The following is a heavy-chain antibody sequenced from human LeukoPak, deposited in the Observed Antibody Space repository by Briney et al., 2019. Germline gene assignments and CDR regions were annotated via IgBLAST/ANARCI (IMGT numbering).Heavy chain of an antibody. CDR1: GFTFSSYA. V-gene: IGHV3-23*01. J-gene: IGHJ4*02. CDR3: AKVSVGITMIRGPLDY. Sequence: GGSLRLSCAASGFTFSSYAMSWVRQAPGKGLEWVSAISGSGGSTYYADSVKGRFTISRDNSKNTLYLQMNSLRAEDTAVYYCAKVSVGITMIRGPLDYWGQGTLVTVSS. CDR2: ISGSGGST. D-gene: IGHD3-22*01.